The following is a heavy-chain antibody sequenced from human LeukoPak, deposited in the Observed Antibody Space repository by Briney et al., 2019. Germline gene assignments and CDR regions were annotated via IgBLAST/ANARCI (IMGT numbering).Heavy chain of an antibody. Sequence: SETLSLTCTVSGVSISSYYWSWVRQPPGKGLEWIGNIYYSGSTNYNPSLKSRVTISVDTSKNQFSLKLSSVTAADTAVYYCTRGSIAYYYMDVWGKGTTVTISS. CDR2: IYYSGST. J-gene: IGHJ6*03. CDR3: TRGSIAYYYMDV. CDR1: GVSISSYY. V-gene: IGHV4-59*01. D-gene: IGHD3-22*01.